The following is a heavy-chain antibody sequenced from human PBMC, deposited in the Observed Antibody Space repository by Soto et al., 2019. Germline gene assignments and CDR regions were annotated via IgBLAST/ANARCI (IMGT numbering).Heavy chain of an antibody. CDR1: GYTLTELS. V-gene: IGHV1-24*01. CDR2: FDPEDGET. Sequence: EASVKVSCKVSGYTLTELSMHWVRQAPGKGLEWMGGFDPEDGETIYAQKFQGRVTMTEDTSTDTAYMELSSLRSEDTAVYYCATPPPYSSQDAFDIWGQGTMVTVSS. J-gene: IGHJ3*02. D-gene: IGHD6-13*01. CDR3: ATPPPYSSQDAFDI.